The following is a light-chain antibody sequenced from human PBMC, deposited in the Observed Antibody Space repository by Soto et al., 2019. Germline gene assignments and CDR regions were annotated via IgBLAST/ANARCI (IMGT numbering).Light chain of an antibody. CDR2: DAS. V-gene: IGKV1-5*01. CDR1: QSITIW. CDR3: QHYNSYSWT. Sequence: DLPMTQSPSTLSASVGDRVTITCRASQSITIWLAWYQQKPGKAPKLLIFDASSLESGVPSRFSGSGSGTEFTLTISSLQPDDFATYYCQHYNSYSWTFGQGTKVEIK. J-gene: IGKJ1*01.